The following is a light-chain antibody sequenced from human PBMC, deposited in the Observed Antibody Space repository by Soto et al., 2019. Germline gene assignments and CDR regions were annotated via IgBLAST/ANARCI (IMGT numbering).Light chain of an antibody. J-gene: IGLJ1*01. CDR3: SSYTSSSTPFL. CDR1: SSDVGGYNY. CDR2: DVS. Sequence: QSALTQPASVSGSPGQSITISCTGTSSDVGGYNYVSWYRHHPGKAPKLIIYDVSNRPSGVSVRFSGSKSGNTASLTISGLQAEDESDYYCSSYTSSSTPFLFGTGTKLTVL. V-gene: IGLV2-14*03.